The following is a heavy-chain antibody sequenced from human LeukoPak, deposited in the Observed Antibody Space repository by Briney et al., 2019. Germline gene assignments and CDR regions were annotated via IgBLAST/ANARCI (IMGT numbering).Heavy chain of an antibody. Sequence: GGSLRLSCAASGFTFSSYSMNCVRQAPGEVLQCVSSIISSSSYIYYAGSVRGRFTISRDNARNSLYLQINSLRAEDTAVYYCASRAPPVTSREPPLDYWGQGTLVTVSS. D-gene: IGHD5-24*01. CDR3: ASRAPPVTSREPPLDY. CDR2: IISSSSYI. CDR1: GFTFSSYS. J-gene: IGHJ4*02. V-gene: IGHV3-21*01.